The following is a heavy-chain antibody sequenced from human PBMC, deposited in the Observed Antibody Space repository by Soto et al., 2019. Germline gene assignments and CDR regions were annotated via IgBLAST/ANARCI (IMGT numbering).Heavy chain of an antibody. D-gene: IGHD2-15*01. CDR2: IYWDDAK. V-gene: IGHV2-5*02. Sequence: SGPTLVNPTQTLTLTCTFSGFSLSTSGVAVGWIRQPPGKALEWLALIYWDDAKRYSPSLRSRLTITKDTSKNQVVLTMTNMDPVDTATYYCAHRPIYCSGGRCFYDAFDISGQATIVTVSS. J-gene: IGHJ3*02. CDR3: AHRPIYCSGGRCFYDAFDI. CDR1: GFSLSTSGVA.